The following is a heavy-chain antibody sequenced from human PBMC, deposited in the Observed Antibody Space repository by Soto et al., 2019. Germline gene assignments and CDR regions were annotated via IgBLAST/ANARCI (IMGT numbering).Heavy chain of an antibody. CDR3: AKASRSIAVAGTYYYYYYMDV. D-gene: IGHD6-19*01. V-gene: IGHV3-23*01. CDR2: ISGSGGST. J-gene: IGHJ6*03. Sequence: GGSLRLSCAASGFTFSSYAMSWVRQDPGKGLEWVSAISGSGGSTYYADSVKGRFTISRDNSKNTLYLQMNSLRAEDTAVYYCAKASRSIAVAGTYYYYYYMDVWGKGTTVTVSS. CDR1: GFTFSSYA.